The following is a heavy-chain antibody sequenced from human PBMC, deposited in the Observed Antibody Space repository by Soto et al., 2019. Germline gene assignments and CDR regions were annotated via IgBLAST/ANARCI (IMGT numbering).Heavy chain of an antibody. CDR3: ARDQGGQSGNFIFDS. CDR2: IWWHGRDI. Sequence: GGSLRLAGTASVFSFSGYVMDWARQPPGKGLEWVAVIWWHGRDIFYEGFVKGRFTISRDNSKNTLYLQMNSLRVEDTAVYYCARDQGGQSGNFIFDSWGQGTMVTVSS. CDR1: VFSFSGYV. V-gene: IGHV3-33*01. J-gene: IGHJ4*02. D-gene: IGHD1-26*01.